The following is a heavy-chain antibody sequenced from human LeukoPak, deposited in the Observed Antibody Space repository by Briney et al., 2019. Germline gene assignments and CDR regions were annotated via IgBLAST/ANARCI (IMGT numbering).Heavy chain of an antibody. J-gene: IGHJ4*02. V-gene: IGHV4-34*01. Sequence: PSETLSLTCTVSGGSISSYYWSWIRQPPGKGLEWIGEINHSGSTNYNPSLKSRVTISVDTSKNQFSLKLSSVTAADTAVYYCARPHCSSTSCYRGPVFDYWGQGTLVTVSS. D-gene: IGHD2-2*02. CDR3: ARPHCSSTSCYRGPVFDY. CDR2: INHSGST. CDR1: GGSISSYY.